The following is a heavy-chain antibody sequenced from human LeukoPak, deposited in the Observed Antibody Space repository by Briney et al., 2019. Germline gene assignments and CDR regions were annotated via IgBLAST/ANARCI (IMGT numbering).Heavy chain of an antibody. V-gene: IGHV4-34*01. CDR1: GGSFSGYY. CDR2: INHSGST. J-gene: IGHJ4*02. Sequence: SETLSLTCAVYGGSFSGYYWSCIRQPPGKGLEWIGEINHSGSTNYNPSLKSRVTISVDTSKNQFSLKLSSVTAADTAVYYCATRGYSYGTPFDYWGQGTLVTVSS. CDR3: ATRGYSYGTPFDY. D-gene: IGHD5-18*01.